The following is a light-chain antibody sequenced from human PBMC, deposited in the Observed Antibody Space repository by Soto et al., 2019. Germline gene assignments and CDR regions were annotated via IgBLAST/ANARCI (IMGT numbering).Light chain of an antibody. CDR2: EVS. CDR3: SSYTFSNTWV. V-gene: IGLV2-14*01. Sequence: HSALTQPASVSGSPGQSITISCTGTSSDVGGYNHVSWYQQHPGKAPKLMIYEVSNRPSGVSNHFSGSKSGNTASLTISGLQAEDEADYYCSSYTFSNTWVFGGGTKLTVL. J-gene: IGLJ3*02. CDR1: SSDVGGYNH.